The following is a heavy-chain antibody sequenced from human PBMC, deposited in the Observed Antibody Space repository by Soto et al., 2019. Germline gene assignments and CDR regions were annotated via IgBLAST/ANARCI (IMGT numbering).Heavy chain of an antibody. D-gene: IGHD6-13*01. CDR3: RRSSRYSTDV. V-gene: IGHV4-39*01. CDR2: IYSTGNT. CDR1: GGSISSSSY. Sequence: QLQLQESGPGLVKPSETLSLTCTVSGGSISSSSYWGWIRQPPGKGLEWIGSIYSTGNTYYNPSLXRRVSISADTSKNQFSLKLSSVTAADPAVYYCRRSSRYSTDVWGQGTTVTVSS. J-gene: IGHJ6*02.